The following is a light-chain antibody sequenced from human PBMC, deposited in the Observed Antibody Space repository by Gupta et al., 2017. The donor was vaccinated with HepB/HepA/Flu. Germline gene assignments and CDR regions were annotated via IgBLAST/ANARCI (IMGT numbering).Light chain of an antibody. CDR1: SSDVGGYNS. CDR2: DVN. J-gene: IGLJ1*01. V-gene: IGLV2-11*01. CDR3: CSYAGDSSYV. Sequence: QSALTQPPSVSGSPGQSVTISCTRTSSDVGGYNSVSWYQQHPGKAPKLMIYDVNKRPSGVPDRFSGSKSGNTASLTISGLQAEDEADYHCCSYAGDSSYVFGSGTKVTVL.